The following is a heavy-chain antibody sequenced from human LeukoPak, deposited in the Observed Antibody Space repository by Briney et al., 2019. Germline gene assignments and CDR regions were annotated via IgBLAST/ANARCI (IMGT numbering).Heavy chain of an antibody. J-gene: IGHJ2*01. V-gene: IGHV5-51*01. CDR3: ARRYGDYGPHWYFDL. Sequence: GEPLKFPCKASGYTFTSYWSGWVRRIPGKGLEGMGIIYPGDSDTRYSPPFQGQVTISADKSISTAYLQWSSLKASDTAMYYCARRYGDYGPHWYFDLWGRGTLVTVSS. D-gene: IGHD4-17*01. CDR1: GYTFTSYW. CDR2: IYPGDSDT.